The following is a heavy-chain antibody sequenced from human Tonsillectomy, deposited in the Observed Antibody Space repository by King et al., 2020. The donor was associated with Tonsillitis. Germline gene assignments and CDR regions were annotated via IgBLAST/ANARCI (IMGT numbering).Heavy chain of an antibody. CDR3: APRPPAVSAPSSFFDY. V-gene: IGHV2-5*02. Sequence: TLKESGPPLVKPTQTLTLTCTFSGFSLTTSGVGVGWIRQPPGQAPQWLALIFWDDDKRYSPSLKSRLTITKDTSNNQVVLTMTNIDPMDTATYYCAPRPPAVSAPSSFFDYWGQGILVTVSS. D-gene: IGHD6-13*01. CDR1: GFSLTTSGVG. CDR2: IFWDDDK. J-gene: IGHJ4*02.